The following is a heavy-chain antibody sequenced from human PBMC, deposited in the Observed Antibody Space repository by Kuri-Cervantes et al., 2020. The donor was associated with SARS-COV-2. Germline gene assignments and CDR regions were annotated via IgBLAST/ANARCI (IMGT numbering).Heavy chain of an antibody. CDR3: ARGYYYHYYMDV. Sequence: SETLSLTCTVSGGSISSSSYYWGWIRQPPGKGLEWIGSIYYSGSTYYNPSLKSRVTISVDTSKNQFSLKLSSGTAADTAVYYCARGYYYHYYMDVWGKGTTVTVSS. CDR1: GGSISSSSYY. V-gene: IGHV4-39*07. CDR2: IYYSGST. J-gene: IGHJ6*03.